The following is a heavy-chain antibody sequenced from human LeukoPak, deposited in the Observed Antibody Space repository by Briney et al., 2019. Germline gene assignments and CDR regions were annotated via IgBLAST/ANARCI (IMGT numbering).Heavy chain of an antibody. D-gene: IGHD2-2*02. V-gene: IGHV3-11*04. CDR1: GFTFSDYY. J-gene: IGHJ6*03. CDR3: ARRGRYCSSTSCYKDYYYYYMDV. CDR2: ISSSGSTI. Sequence: GGSLRLSCAASGFTFSDYYMSWIRQAPGKGLEWVSYISSSGSTIYYADSVKGRFTISRDNAKNSLYLQMNSLRAEDTAVHYCARRGRYCSSTSCYKDYYYYYMDVWGKGTTVTVSS.